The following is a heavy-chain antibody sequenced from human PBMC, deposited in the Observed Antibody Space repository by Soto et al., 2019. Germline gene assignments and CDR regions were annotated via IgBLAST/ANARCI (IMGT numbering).Heavy chain of an antibody. J-gene: IGHJ2*01. Sequence: QVHLQQWGAGLLKPSETLSLTCAVYGGSFSGYYWSWIRQPPGKGLEWIGEINHSGSTNYNPSLQSRVSISVGTSNNQFSLKLSSVTAADTAVYYCARGRGDGYNQHWYFDLWGSGNLVTVSA. CDR3: ARGRGDGYNQHWYFDL. D-gene: IGHD3-10*01. CDR1: GGSFSGYY. V-gene: IGHV4-34*01. CDR2: INHSGST.